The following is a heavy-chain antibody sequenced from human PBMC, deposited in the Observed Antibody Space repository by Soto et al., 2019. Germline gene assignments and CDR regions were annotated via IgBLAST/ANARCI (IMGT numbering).Heavy chain of an antibody. CDR2: HYSGGST. J-gene: IGHJ5*02. V-gene: IGHV3-53*01. CDR3: ARNRHPRRTVGATSPLDP. D-gene: IGHD1-26*01. CDR1: GFSVSSNY. Sequence: PGGSLRLSCAISGFSVSSNYLSWVRQAPGKGLEWVSVHYSGGSTYYADSVQGRFTISRDKSNNTLYLQMRRVRAEDTAVYFCARNRHPRRTVGATSPLDPWGQGTQVTVSS.